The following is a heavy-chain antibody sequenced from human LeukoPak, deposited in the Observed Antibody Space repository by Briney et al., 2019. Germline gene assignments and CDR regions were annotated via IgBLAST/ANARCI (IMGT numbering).Heavy chain of an antibody. CDR2: IRSKAYRGTT. J-gene: IGHJ4*02. V-gene: IGHV3-49*04. D-gene: IGHD5-18*01. Sequence: QPGGSLRLSCTTSGFNFGDHAMTWVRQAPGKGLEWVGFIRSKAYRGTTEYAASVKGRFTISRDDSKSVVYLQMNSLKSEDTAVYYCSRGPIQLWVHNGVDVWGQGTLVTVSS. CDR3: SRGPIQLWVHNGVDV. CDR1: GFNFGDHA.